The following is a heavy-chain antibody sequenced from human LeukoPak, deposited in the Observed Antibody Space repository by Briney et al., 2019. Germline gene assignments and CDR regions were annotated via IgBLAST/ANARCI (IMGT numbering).Heavy chain of an antibody. Sequence: PSETLSLTCTVSGGSISSYYWSWIRQPPGKGLEWIEYIYYSGSTNYNPSLKSRVTISVDTSKNQFSLKLSSVTAADTAVYYCARHVDTAMVYWGQGTLVTVSS. CDR2: IYYSGST. D-gene: IGHD5-18*01. CDR3: ARHVDTAMVY. V-gene: IGHV4-59*08. CDR1: GGSISSYY. J-gene: IGHJ4*02.